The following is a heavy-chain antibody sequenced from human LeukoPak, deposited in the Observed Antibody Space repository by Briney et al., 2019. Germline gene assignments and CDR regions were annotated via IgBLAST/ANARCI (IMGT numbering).Heavy chain of an antibody. CDR2: IIPMFGLP. D-gene: IGHD5-12*01. Sequence: GASVKVSCKASGGTLNNFAIYWVRQAPGQGLEWMGGIIPMFGLPNYSEKFQGRVSVTTDESANTAYMELTSLRIEDTAVYFCARAPSRDGHDNYFDSWGQGTLVTVSS. CDR3: ARAPSRDGHDNYFDS. V-gene: IGHV1-69*05. CDR1: GGTLNNFA. J-gene: IGHJ4*02.